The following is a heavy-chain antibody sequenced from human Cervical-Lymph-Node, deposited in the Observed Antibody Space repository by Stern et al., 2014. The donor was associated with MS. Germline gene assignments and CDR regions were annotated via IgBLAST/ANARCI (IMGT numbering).Heavy chain of an antibody. V-gene: IGHV1-18*01. CDR1: GYTFITYG. CDR3: ARDKMHAFDY. Sequence: QVQLVQSGTEVKKPGASVLVSCKASGYTFITYGITWVRQAPGQGLEWMGWISADSGNTKYAQKFQDRVTMTRDTTTGTAYMEVRSLRSEDTAVYYCARDKMHAFDYWGQGTQVTVPS. D-gene: IGHD2-8*01. J-gene: IGHJ4*02. CDR2: ISADSGNT.